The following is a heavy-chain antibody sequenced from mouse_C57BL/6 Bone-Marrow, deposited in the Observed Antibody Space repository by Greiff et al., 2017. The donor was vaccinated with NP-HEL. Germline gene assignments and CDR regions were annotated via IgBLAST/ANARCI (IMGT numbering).Heavy chain of an antibody. Sequence: VMLVESGAELVKPGASVKISCKASGYAFSSYWMNWVKQRPGKGLEWIGQIYPGDGDTNYYGKFKDKASLTADKSSSTAYMQLSSLTSEDSAVYFCARGAYWGQGTLVTVSA. CDR3: ARGAY. V-gene: IGHV1-80*01. CDR2: IYPGDGDT. CDR1: GYAFSSYW. J-gene: IGHJ3*01.